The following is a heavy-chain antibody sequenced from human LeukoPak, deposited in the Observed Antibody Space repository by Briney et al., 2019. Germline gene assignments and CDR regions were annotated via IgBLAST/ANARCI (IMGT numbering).Heavy chain of an antibody. D-gene: IGHD4-17*01. V-gene: IGHV3-53*01. CDR1: GFTVSSNY. J-gene: IGHJ4*02. Sequence: PGGSLRLSCAASGFTVSSNYMSWVRQAPGKGLEWVSVIYSGGSTYYADSVKGRFTISRDNSKNTLYLQMNSLRAEDTAVYYCARGTVSLESYFDYWGQGTLVTVSS. CDR3: ARGTVSLESYFDY. CDR2: IYSGGST.